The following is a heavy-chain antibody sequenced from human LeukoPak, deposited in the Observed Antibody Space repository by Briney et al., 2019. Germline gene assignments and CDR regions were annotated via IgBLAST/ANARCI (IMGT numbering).Heavy chain of an antibody. CDR3: AREATEGYYYMDV. D-gene: IGHD5-24*01. V-gene: IGHV3-66*02. Sequence: PGGSLRLSCAASGFTVSSNYMSWVRQAPGKGLEWVSVIYSGGSTYYADSVKGRFTISRDNSKNTLYLQMNSLRAEDTAVYYCAREATEGYYYMDVWGTGTTVSVSS. CDR2: IYSGGST. CDR1: GFTVSSNY. J-gene: IGHJ6*03.